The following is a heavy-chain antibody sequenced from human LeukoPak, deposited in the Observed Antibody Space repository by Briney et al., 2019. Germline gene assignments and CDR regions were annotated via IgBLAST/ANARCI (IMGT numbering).Heavy chain of an antibody. CDR2: IYYSGST. Sequence: PSETLSLTCTVSGGSISSSSYYWGWIRQPPGKGLEWIGSIYYSGSTCYNPSLKSRVTISVDTSKNQFSLKLSSVTAADTAVYYCARHLALTYCGGDCYPGSFFDYWGQGTLVTVSS. J-gene: IGHJ4*02. CDR3: ARHLALTYCGGDCYPGSFFDY. CDR1: GGSISSSSYY. V-gene: IGHV4-39*01. D-gene: IGHD2-21*02.